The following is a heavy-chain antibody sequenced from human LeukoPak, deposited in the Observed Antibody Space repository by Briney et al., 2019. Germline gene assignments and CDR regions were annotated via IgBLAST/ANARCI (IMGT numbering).Heavy chain of an antibody. CDR2: MNPNSGNT. CDR1: GYTFTSYD. D-gene: IGHD1-26*01. Sequence: ASVKVSCKASGYTFTSYDINWVRQATGQGLEWMGWMNPNSGNTGYAQKFQGRVTMTRNTSISTAYTELSSLRSEDTAVYYCALLPRAYSGSYLAAFDYWGQGTLVTVSS. V-gene: IGHV1-8*01. J-gene: IGHJ4*02. CDR3: ALLPRAYSGSYLAAFDY.